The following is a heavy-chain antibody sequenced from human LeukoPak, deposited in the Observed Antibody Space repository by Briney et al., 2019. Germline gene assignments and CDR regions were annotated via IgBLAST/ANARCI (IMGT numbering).Heavy chain of an antibody. CDR1: GYTFTSYA. CDR3: AGGGYCSGGSCYPFDY. CDR2: INAGNGNT. D-gene: IGHD2-15*01. J-gene: IGHJ4*02. Sequence: ASVKVSCKASGYTFTSYAMHWVRQAPGQRLEWMGWINAGNGNTKYSQKFQGRVTITRDTSASTAYMELSSLRSEDTAVYYCAGGGYCSGGSCYPFDYWGQGTLVTVSS. V-gene: IGHV1-3*01.